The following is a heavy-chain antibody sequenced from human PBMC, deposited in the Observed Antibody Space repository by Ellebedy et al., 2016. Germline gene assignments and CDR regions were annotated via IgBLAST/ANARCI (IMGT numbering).Heavy chain of an antibody. Sequence: GSLRLSXAVSGGSISSSNWWSWVRQPPGKGLEWIGEIYHSGSTNYNPSLKSRVTISVDKSKNQFSLKLSSVTAADTAVYYCARHQISGEFDIWGQGTMVTVSS. CDR2: IYHSGST. CDR1: GGSISSSNW. V-gene: IGHV4-4*02. CDR3: ARHQISGEFDI. J-gene: IGHJ3*02. D-gene: IGHD3-10*01.